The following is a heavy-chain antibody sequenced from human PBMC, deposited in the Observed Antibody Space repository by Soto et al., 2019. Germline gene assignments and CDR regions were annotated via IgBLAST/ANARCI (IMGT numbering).Heavy chain of an antibody. V-gene: IGHV2-5*02. J-gene: IGHJ5*02. Sequence: QITLKESGPTLVKPTQTLTLTCTFSGFSLSTSGVGVGWIRQPPGKALEWLALIYWDDDKRYSPSLKSRLTTTKDTSKNQVVLTMTNMDPVDTATYYCAHRPKEAYDDFWSGYLGWFDPWGQGTLVTVAS. CDR3: AHRPKEAYDDFWSGYLGWFDP. D-gene: IGHD3-3*01. CDR1: GFSLSTSGVG. CDR2: IYWDDDK.